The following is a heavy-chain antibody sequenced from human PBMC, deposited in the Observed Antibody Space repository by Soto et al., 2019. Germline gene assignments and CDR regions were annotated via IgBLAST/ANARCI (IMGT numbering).Heavy chain of an antibody. CDR1: GFTFSSYA. V-gene: IGHV3-30*04. Sequence: QVQLVESGGGVVQPGRSLRLSCVASGFTFSSYAMHWVRQAPGKGLEWVAAISLDGRNENYAASVKGRFNISRDNSKNTMYLQMNNLRAEDTAVYFCAKDGVGVVVVSRLFDPWGLGTLVTVTS. CDR3: AKDGVGVVVVSRLFDP. D-gene: IGHD3-22*01. CDR2: ISLDGRNE. J-gene: IGHJ5*02.